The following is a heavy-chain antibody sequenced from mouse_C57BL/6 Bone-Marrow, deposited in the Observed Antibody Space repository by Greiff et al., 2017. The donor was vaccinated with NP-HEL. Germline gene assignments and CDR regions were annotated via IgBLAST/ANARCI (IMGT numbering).Heavy chain of an antibody. CDR1: GYSFTGYY. Sequence: EVQLKQSGPELVKPGASVKISCKASGYSFTGYYMNWVKQSPEKSLEWIGEINPSTGGTTYNQKFKAKATLTVDKSSSTAYMQLKSLTSEDSAVYYCARRYYYGSSDYYAMDYWGQGTSVTVSS. V-gene: IGHV1-42*01. J-gene: IGHJ4*01. CDR3: ARRYYYGSSDYYAMDY. D-gene: IGHD1-1*01. CDR2: INPSTGGT.